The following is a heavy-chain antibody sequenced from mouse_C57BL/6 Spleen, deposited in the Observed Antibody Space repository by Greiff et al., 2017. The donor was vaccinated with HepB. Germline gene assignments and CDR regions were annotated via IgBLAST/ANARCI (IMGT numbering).Heavy chain of an antibody. Sequence: EVQLQQSGPGLVKPSQSLSLTCSVTGYSITSGYYWNWIRQFQGNKLEWMGYISYDGSNNYNPSLKNRIPITRDTSKNQFFLKLNSVTTEDTATYYCARWGSSGFAYWGQGTLVTVSA. V-gene: IGHV3-6*01. J-gene: IGHJ3*01. CDR1: GYSITSGYY. CDR2: ISYDGSN. D-gene: IGHD3-2*02. CDR3: ARWGSSGFAY.